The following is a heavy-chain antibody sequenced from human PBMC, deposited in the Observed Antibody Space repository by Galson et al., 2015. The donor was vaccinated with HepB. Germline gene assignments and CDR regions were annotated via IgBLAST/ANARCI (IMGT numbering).Heavy chain of an antibody. V-gene: IGHV3-7*01. CDR3: ASGARSDRRKGYCTNGVCSSVFDY. Sequence: SLRLSCAASGFTFSSYWMSWVRQAPGKGLEWVANIKQDGSEKYYVDSVKGRFTISRDNAKNSLYLQMNSLRAEDTAVYYCASGARSDRRKGYCTNGVCSSVFDYWGQGTLVTVSS. D-gene: IGHD2-8*01. CDR1: GFTFSSYW. CDR2: IKQDGSEK. J-gene: IGHJ4*02.